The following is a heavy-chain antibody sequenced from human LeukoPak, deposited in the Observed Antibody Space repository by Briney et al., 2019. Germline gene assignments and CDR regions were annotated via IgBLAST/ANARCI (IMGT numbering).Heavy chain of an antibody. J-gene: IGHJ4*02. Sequence: GGSLRLSCAASGFTFSRYSMTWVRQAPGKGLEWVSSFTSMSRTVYYADSVKGRFTISRDDAKESLYLQMNSLRAEDTAIYYCARQSSGIAATDKIDYWGQGALVTVSS. CDR1: GFTFSRYS. CDR2: FTSMSRTV. CDR3: ARQSSGIAATDKIDY. V-gene: IGHV3-21*01. D-gene: IGHD6-13*01.